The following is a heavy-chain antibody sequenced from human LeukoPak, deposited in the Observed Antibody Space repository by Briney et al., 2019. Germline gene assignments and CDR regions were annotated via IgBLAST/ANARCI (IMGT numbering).Heavy chain of an antibody. CDR3: ARDGNIAAAGSARYYFDY. V-gene: IGHV4-59*12. CDR1: GGSISSSY. J-gene: IGHJ4*02. Sequence: PSETLSLTCTVSGGSISSSYWSWIRQPPGKGLEWIGYIYDSGSTNYNPSLKSRVTMSVDTSKNQFSLKLSSVTAADTAVYYCARDGNIAAAGSARYYFDYWGQGTLVTVSS. CDR2: IYDSGST. D-gene: IGHD6-13*01.